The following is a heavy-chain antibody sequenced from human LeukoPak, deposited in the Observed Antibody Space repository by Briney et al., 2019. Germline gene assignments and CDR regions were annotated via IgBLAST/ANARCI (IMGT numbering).Heavy chain of an antibody. J-gene: IGHJ5*02. CDR1: GYTFTGYY. V-gene: IGHV1-2*02. CDR3: ARDPTRGAVADNWFDP. D-gene: IGHD6-19*01. CDR2: INPNSGGT. Sequence: ASVKVSCKASGYTFTGYYMHWVRQAPGQGLEWMGWINPNSGGTNYAQKFQGRVTMTRDTSISTAYMELSRQRSDDTAVYYCARDPTRGAVADNWFDPWGQGTLVTVSS.